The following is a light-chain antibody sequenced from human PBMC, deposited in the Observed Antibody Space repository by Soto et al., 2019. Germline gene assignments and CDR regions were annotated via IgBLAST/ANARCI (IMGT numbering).Light chain of an antibody. CDR1: SGHSSYA. CDR2: LNSDGSH. CDR3: QTWGTGIRGV. Sequence: QLVLTQSPSASASLGASVTLTCTLSSGHSSYAIAWHQQQPEKGPRYLMKLNSDGSHSKGDGIPDRFSGSSSGAERYLTISSLQSEDEADYYCQTWGTGIRGVFGGGTQLTVL. J-gene: IGLJ2*01. V-gene: IGLV4-69*01.